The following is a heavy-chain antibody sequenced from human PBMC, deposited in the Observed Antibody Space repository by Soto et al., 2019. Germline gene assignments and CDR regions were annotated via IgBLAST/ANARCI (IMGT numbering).Heavy chain of an antibody. CDR1: GYTFTAYG. CDR2: ISGNNVDT. D-gene: IGHD3-3*01. V-gene: IGHV1-18*04. Sequence: QVQLVQSGAEVRKPGASVKVSCKSSGYTFTAYGLSWVRQAPGQGLEWMGWISGNNVDTKYAQTFKGIVTMTTDTSTSTAYMELRSLRSDDTAVYYCARRMGRFLQWLFDYWGQGTLVTVSS. CDR3: ARRMGRFLQWLFDY. J-gene: IGHJ4*02.